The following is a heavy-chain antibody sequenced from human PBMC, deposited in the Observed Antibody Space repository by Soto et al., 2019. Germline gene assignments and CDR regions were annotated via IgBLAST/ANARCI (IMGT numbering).Heavy chain of an antibody. CDR3: AWGGTPIDS. J-gene: IGHJ4*02. Sequence: QVQLVQSGAEVKKPGASVKVSCKASGYTFTNFGISWVRQAPGQGLEGMGWISAYNGNANYEQKFQGRVIMTTYTSTSTAYMAVRSLRFDDPSVDYCAWGGTPIDSWGQGTLVTLSS. V-gene: IGHV1-18*01. CDR2: ISAYNGNA. CDR1: GYTFTNFG. D-gene: IGHD3-16*01.